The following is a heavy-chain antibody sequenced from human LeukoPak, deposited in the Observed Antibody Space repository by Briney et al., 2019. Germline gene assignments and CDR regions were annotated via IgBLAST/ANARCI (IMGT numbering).Heavy chain of an antibody. CDR1: GYTFSTYG. CDR2: ISAHKGNT. J-gene: IGHJ4*02. V-gene: IGHV1-18*01. Sequence: ASVKVSCKASGYTFSTYGITWVRQAPGQGLEWMGGISAHKGNTNYAQKVQGRVTMTTDTSTSTAYMELRSLRSDDTAMYYCARLAYGGNFHDYWGLGTLVTVSS. CDR3: ARLAYGGNFHDY. D-gene: IGHD4-23*01.